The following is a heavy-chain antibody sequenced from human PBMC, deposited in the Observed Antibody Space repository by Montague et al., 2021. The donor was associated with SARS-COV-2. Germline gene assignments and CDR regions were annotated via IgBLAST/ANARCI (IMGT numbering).Heavy chain of an antibody. J-gene: IGHJ3*02. CDR1: GFSLSTSGMC. CDR2: IDWDDDK. D-gene: IGHD2-15*01. CDR3: ARLSLGYCSGGRCFDAFDI. V-gene: IGHV2-70*02. Sequence: PALVKPTQTLTLTCTFSGFSLSTSGMCVSWIRQPPGKALEWLARIDWDDDKYYSTSLKTRLTISKDTSKNQVVLTMTNMDPADTAVYYCARLSLGYCSGGRCFDAFDIWGQGTMVTVSS.